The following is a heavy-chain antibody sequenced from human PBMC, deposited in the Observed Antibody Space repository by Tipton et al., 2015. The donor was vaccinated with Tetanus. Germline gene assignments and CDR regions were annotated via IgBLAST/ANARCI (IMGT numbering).Heavy chain of an antibody. D-gene: IGHD6-6*01. Sequence: QLVQSGADVKKPGESLKISCKASGYSFTSHWIGWVRQMPGKGLEWMGMIFPDDSDTRYSPSFQGHVTFSVDKSTSTVYLQRSSLKASDTAMYFWARMYSTSSPFDHWGQGTLVAVSS. CDR3: ARMYSTSSPFDH. CDR2: IFPDDSDT. V-gene: IGHV5-51*01. CDR1: GYSFTSHW. J-gene: IGHJ4*02.